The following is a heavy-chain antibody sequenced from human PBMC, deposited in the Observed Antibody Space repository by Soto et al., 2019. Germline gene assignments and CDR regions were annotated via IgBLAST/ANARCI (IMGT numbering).Heavy chain of an antibody. CDR3: ARVNYGDYYYGMDV. J-gene: IGHJ6*02. CDR1: GDSISSGGSY. Sequence: SETLSLTCTVSGDSISSGGSYWTWIRQPPGKGLEWIGYISYTGSANYNASLKSRLTISVDTSKNQFSLKLSSVTAADTALYYCARVNYGDYYYGMDVWGQGTTVTVSS. V-gene: IGHV4-61*08. D-gene: IGHD4-17*01. CDR2: ISYTGSA.